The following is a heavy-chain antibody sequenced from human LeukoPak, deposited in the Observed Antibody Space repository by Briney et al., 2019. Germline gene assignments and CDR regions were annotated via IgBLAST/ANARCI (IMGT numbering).Heavy chain of an antibody. CDR1: GFTFSSYD. V-gene: IGHV3-30*03. CDR3: TRPVGYCSGGSCVDY. Sequence: PGRSLRLSCAASGFTFSSYDMHWVRQAPGKGLEWVAVISYDGSNKYYADSVKGRFTISRDNSKNTLYLQMNSLRAEDTAVYYCTRPVGYCSGGSCVDYWGQGTLVTVSS. J-gene: IGHJ4*02. D-gene: IGHD2-15*01. CDR2: ISYDGSNK.